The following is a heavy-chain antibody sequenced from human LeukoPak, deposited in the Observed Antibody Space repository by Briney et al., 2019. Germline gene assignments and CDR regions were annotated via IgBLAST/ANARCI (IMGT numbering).Heavy chain of an antibody. V-gene: IGHV4-59*01. CDR3: VRDPARGGHFDY. D-gene: IGHD3-10*01. CDR1: GFTFSSYA. CDR2: IYYSGST. Sequence: GSLRLSCAASGFTFSSYAMSWVRQAPGKGLEWVGYIYYSGSTNYNPSLKSRVTISVDTSKNQFSLKLSSVTAADTAVYYCVRDPARGGHFDYWGQGTLVTVSS. J-gene: IGHJ4*02.